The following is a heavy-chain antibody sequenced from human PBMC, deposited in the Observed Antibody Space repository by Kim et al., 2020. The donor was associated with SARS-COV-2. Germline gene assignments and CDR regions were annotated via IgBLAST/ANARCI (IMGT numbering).Heavy chain of an antibody. D-gene: IGHD3-10*01. CDR2: ISYDGSNK. CDR3: AGDGSGSYGNWFDP. J-gene: IGHJ5*02. CDR1: GFTFSSYA. V-gene: IGHV3-30*04. Sequence: GGSLRLSCAASGFTFSSYAMHWVRQAPGKGLEWVAVISYDGSNKYYADSVKGRFTISRDNSKNTLYLQMNSLRAEDTAVYYCAGDGSGSYGNWFDPWGQGTLVTVSS.